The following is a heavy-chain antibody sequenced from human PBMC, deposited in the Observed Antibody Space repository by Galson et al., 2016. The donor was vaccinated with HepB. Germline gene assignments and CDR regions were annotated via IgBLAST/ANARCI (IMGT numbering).Heavy chain of an antibody. D-gene: IGHD5-18*01. V-gene: IGHV3-33*01. CDR2: IWYDGSNK. Sequence: SLRLSCAAFGFTFSSYGMHWVRQAPGKGLEWVAFIWYDGSNKYYADSMKGRFTISRDTSKNTLNLQMNSLRAEDTAVYYCARPHVAMVTGYYYGMDVWGQGTTVTVSS. J-gene: IGHJ6*02. CDR3: ARPHVAMVTGYYYGMDV. CDR1: GFTFSSYG.